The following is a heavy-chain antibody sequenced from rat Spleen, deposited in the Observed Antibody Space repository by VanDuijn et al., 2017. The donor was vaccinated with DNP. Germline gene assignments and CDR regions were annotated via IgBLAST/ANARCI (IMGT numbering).Heavy chain of an antibody. Sequence: EVQLVESGGGFVQPGRSLKLSCAASGFTFSNYGMAWVRQAPTKGLEWVASITNSGGSIYYPDSVKGRFTISRDNAENTVYLQMNSLRSEDTATYYCAKGLGASLFDYWGQGVMVTVSS. CDR2: ITNSGGSI. V-gene: IGHV5S13*01. J-gene: IGHJ2*01. CDR3: AKGLGASLFDY. D-gene: IGHD5-1*01. CDR1: GFTFSNYG.